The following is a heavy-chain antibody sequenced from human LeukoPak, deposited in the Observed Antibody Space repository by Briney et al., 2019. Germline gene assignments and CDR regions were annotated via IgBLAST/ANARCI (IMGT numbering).Heavy chain of an antibody. J-gene: IGHJ6*03. V-gene: IGHV4-4*07. CDR3: ARVEVEPPWCYMDV. CDR2: IYTSGST. Sequence: SETLSLTCTVSGGSISSYYWSWIRQPAGKGLEWIGRIYTSGSTNYNPSLKSRVTMSVDTSKNQFSLKLSSVTAADTAVYYCARVEVEPPWCYMDVWGKGTTVTVSS. CDR1: GGSISSYY. D-gene: IGHD1-1*01.